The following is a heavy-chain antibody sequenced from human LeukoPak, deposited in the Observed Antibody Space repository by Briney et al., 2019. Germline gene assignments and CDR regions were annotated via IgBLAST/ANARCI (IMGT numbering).Heavy chain of an antibody. D-gene: IGHD3-10*01. J-gene: IGHJ4*02. CDR2: IYYSGST. V-gene: IGHV4-59*01. CDR1: GGSISSYY. Sequence: SETLSLTCTVSGGSISSYYWNWIRQAPGKGLDWIGYIYYSGSTKYNPSLKSRVTISVDTSKNQFSLKLRSVTAADTAVYYCGALWSPRYYFDYWGQGTLVTVSS. CDR3: GALWSPRYYFDY.